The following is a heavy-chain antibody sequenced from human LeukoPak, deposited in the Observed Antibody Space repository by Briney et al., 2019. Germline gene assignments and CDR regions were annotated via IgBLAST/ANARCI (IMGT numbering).Heavy chain of an antibody. V-gene: IGHV3-30*18. D-gene: IGHD5-18*01. J-gene: IGHJ4*02. CDR2: ISYDESNK. CDR3: AKDGDTFY. Sequence: PGGSLRLSCAASGFTFSSYAMSWVRQAPGKGLEWVAVISYDESNKYYADSVKGRFTISRDNSKNTLYLQMNSLRAEDTAVYYCAKDGDTFYWGQGTLVTVSS. CDR1: GFTFSSYA.